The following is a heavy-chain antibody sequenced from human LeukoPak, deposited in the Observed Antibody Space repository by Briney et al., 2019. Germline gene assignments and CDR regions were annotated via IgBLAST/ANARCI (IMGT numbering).Heavy chain of an antibody. CDR2: INPSGGST. CDR1: GYNFISYY. V-gene: IGHV1-46*01. J-gene: IGHJ4*02. D-gene: IGHD3-22*01. Sequence: GASVKVSCKASGYNFISYYLHWVRQAPGQGLEWMGIINPSGGSTSYAQKFQDRVTMTRDTSISTAYMELSRLRSDDTAVYYCARRQGGDSSGYERFDYWGQGTLVTVSS. CDR3: ARRQGGDSSGYERFDY.